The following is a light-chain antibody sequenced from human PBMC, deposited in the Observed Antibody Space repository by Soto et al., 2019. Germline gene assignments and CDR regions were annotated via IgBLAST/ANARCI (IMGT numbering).Light chain of an antibody. V-gene: IGKV3-15*01. Sequence: IVMTQSPATLSVSPGERATLSFRASQNIYSKIAWYQQRPGQAPRLLIYRASTRATGVPARFSGSGSGTEFTLTISSLQSEDFTVYSCLQYHNLWAFGQGTKVDI. CDR1: QNIYSK. J-gene: IGKJ1*01. CDR3: LQYHNLWA. CDR2: RAS.